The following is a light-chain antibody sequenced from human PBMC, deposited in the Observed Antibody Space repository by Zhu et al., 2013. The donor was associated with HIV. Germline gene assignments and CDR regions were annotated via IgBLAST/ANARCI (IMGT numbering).Light chain of an antibody. CDR1: RTIDDTF. Sequence: EIVMTQSPVTLSLSPGERATLSCRASRTIDDTFLAWYQQRPGQPPRLLIYGASNRATGIPDRFSGSGSGTDFTLSISRLEPEDFATYYCQQVNSFPLTFGGGTKVEIK. J-gene: IGKJ4*01. CDR3: QQVNSFPLT. CDR2: GAS. V-gene: IGKV3-20*01.